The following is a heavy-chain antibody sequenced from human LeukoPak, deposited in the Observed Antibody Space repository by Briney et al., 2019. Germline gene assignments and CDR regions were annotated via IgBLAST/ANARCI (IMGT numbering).Heavy chain of an antibody. D-gene: IGHD3-10*01. CDR2: IRSKAYGGTT. Sequence: GGSLRLSCTASGFTFGDYAMSWVRQAPGKGLEWVGFIRSKAYGGTTEYAASVKGRFTISRDDSKSIAYLQMNSLKTEDTAVYYCTRVSRSLVRGALEDYWGQGTLVTVSS. CDR3: TRVSRSLVRGALEDY. CDR1: GFTFGDYA. V-gene: IGHV3-49*04. J-gene: IGHJ4*02.